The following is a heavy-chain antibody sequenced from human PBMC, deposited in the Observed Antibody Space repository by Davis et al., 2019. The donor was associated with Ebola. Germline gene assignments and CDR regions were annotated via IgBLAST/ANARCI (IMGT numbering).Heavy chain of an antibody. CDR1: GGSISGHY. V-gene: IGHV4-59*11. Sequence: PSETLSLTCSVSGGSISGHYWSWIRQPPGKGLEWIGYVFHSGTTNYNPSLNSRVTMTVDKSKNQFSLKVKSVTAADTAVYYCARGGLVPAALYLWGQGAMVTVSS. J-gene: IGHJ3*01. CDR3: ARGGLVPAALYL. D-gene: IGHD2-2*01. CDR2: VFHSGTT.